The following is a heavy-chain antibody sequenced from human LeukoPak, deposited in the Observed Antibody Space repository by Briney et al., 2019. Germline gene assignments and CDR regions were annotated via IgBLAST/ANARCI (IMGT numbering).Heavy chain of an antibody. D-gene: IGHD2-15*01. Sequence: ASVKVSCKASGYTFTGYYMHWVRQAPGQGLEWMGWINPNSGGTNYAQKFQGRVTMTRDTSISTAYMELSRLRSDDTAVYYCARDNSDCSGGSCYYYYYMDVWGKGTTVTVSS. J-gene: IGHJ6*03. CDR2: INPNSGGT. V-gene: IGHV1-2*02. CDR3: ARDNSDCSGGSCYYYYYMDV. CDR1: GYTFTGYY.